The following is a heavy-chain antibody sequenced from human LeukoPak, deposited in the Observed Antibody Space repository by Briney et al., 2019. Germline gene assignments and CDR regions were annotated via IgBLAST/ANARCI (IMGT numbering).Heavy chain of an antibody. Sequence: PGGSLRLSCAASGFTFSSYAMSWVRQGPGKGLEWVSGISGSGGSTYYADSVKGRSTISRDKSKNTLYLQMNSLRAEDTAVYYCAKGGNWNDVGSRFDYWGQGALVTVSS. J-gene: IGHJ4*02. CDR2: ISGSGGST. D-gene: IGHD1-1*01. CDR1: GFTFSSYA. V-gene: IGHV3-23*01. CDR3: AKGGNWNDVGSRFDY.